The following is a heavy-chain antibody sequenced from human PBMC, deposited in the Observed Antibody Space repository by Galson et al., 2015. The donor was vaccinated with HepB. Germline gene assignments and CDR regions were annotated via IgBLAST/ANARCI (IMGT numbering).Heavy chain of an antibody. CDR1: GGSISSYY. CDR2: ISYSGGT. V-gene: IGHV4-59*01. CDR3: ASGRGYTYGWVTFDI. D-gene: IGHD5-18*01. Sequence: TLSLTCTVSGGSISSYYWNWIRQPPGKGLEWVGFISYSGGTKYNPSLKSRVTISVDTSKNQFSLKLNSVTAADTAVYYCASGRGYTYGWVTFDIWGQGTLVSVSS. J-gene: IGHJ3*02.